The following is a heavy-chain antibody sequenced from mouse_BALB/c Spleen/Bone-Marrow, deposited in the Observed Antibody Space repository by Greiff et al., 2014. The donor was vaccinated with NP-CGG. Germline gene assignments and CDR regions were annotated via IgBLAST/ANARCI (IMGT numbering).Heavy chain of an antibody. CDR3: AREGDGAY. CDR2: ISDGGSYT. CDR1: GFTFSDYY. Sequence: EVQVVESGGGLVKPGGSLKLSCAASGFTFSDYYMYWVRQTPEKRLEWVATISDGGSYTYCPDSVKGRFTISRDNARNNLYLQMSSLKSEDTAMYYCAREGDGAYWGQGTLVTVSA. J-gene: IGHJ3*01. V-gene: IGHV5-4*02. D-gene: IGHD3-3*01.